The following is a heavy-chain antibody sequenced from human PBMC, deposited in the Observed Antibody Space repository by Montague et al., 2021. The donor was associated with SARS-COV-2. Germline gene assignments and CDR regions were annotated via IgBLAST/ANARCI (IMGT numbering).Heavy chain of an antibody. CDR1: GFTFGDYA. CDR3: AKDFDYYDSSGYFDY. V-gene: IGHV3-9*01. Sequence: SLRLSCSASGFTFGDYAMHWVRQAPGKGPEWVSGITWDSGTIDYXDSVKGRFTISRGNAKNSLYLQMNSLRVEDTALYYCAKDFDYYDSSGYFDYWGQGTLVTVSS. CDR2: ITWDSGTI. J-gene: IGHJ4*02. D-gene: IGHD3-22*01.